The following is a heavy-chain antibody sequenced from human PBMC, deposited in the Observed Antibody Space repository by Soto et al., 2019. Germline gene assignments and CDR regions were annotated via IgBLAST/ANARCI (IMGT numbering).Heavy chain of an antibody. CDR1: GGSFSGYY. Sequence: SETLSLTCAVYGGSFSGYYWSWIRQPPGKGLEWIGEINHSGSTNYNPSLKSRVTISVDTSKNQFSLKLSSVTAADTAVYYCGRGSTGNAFDIWGQGTMVTVSS. J-gene: IGHJ3*02. CDR2: INHSGST. V-gene: IGHV4-34*01. CDR3: GRGSTGNAFDI.